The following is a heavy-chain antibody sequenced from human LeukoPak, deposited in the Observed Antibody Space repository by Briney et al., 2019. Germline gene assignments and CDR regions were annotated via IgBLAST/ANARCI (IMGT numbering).Heavy chain of an antibody. J-gene: IGHJ4*02. CDR2: ITWNGVNI. V-gene: IGHV3-9*01. Sequence: GRSLRLSWAPSAPTFDDYSMHWVPPAPGKGLERVSGITWNGVNIGYADSVKGRFTISRDNANYSLHLQMNSLTVEDTALYYCAKGRTYNYALDCWGQGALVIVS. CDR1: APTFDDYS. D-gene: IGHD5-18*01. CDR3: AKGRTYNYALDC.